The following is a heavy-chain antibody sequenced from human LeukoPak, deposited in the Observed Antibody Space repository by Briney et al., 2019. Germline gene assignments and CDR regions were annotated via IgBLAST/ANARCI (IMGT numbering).Heavy chain of an antibody. Sequence: TGESLKISCKGSGYSFTSYWIGWVRQMPGKGLEWMGIIYPGDSDTRYSPSFQGQVTISADKSISTAYLQWSSLKASDTAMYYCARHLRGDSIHDLQWLVPNDWGQGTLVTVSS. V-gene: IGHV5-51*01. CDR1: GYSFTSYW. CDR3: ARHLRGDSIHDLQWLVPND. D-gene: IGHD6-19*01. J-gene: IGHJ4*02. CDR2: IYPGDSDT.